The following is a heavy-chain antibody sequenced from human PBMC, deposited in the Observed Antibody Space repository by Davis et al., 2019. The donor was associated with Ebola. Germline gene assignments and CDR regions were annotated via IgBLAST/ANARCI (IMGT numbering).Heavy chain of an antibody. V-gene: IGHV4-34*01. D-gene: IGHD5-12*01. J-gene: IGHJ3*01. CDR3: ARGRGYSGYGPWGY. Sequence: PSETLSLTCAVYGGSFSGYYWSWIRQPPGKGLEWIGEINHSGSTNYNPSLKSRVTISVDTSKNQFSLKLSSVTAADTAVYYCARGRGYSGYGPWGYWGQGTMVTVSS. CDR2: INHSGST. CDR1: GGSFSGYY.